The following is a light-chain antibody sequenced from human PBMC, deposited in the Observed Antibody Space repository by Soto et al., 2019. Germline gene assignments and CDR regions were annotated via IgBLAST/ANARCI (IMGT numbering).Light chain of an antibody. CDR2: NAS. CDR1: QTIRTY. CDR3: LQYDTWPPGT. V-gene: IGKV1-39*01. Sequence: IQLTQYPSSLSASVGDTVTLTCRASQTIRTYLLWYQQKPGKAPNLLIYNASTLHSGVPSKFSGSGSGTDFTLTISGLQSEDFAIYYCLQYDTWPPGTFGQGTKVDIK. J-gene: IGKJ1*01.